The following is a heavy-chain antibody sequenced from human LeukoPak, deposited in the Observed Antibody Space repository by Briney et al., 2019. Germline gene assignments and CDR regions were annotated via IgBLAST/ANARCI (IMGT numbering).Heavy chain of an antibody. J-gene: IGHJ6*02. CDR1: GGTFSSYA. D-gene: IGHD3-10*01. CDR3: ASLDVLLWFGELLPTYGMDV. V-gene: IGHV1-69*04. Sequence: SVKVSCKASGGTFSSYAISWVRQAPGQGLEWMGRIIPILGIANYAQKFQGRVTITADKSTSTANMELSSLRSEDTAVCYCASLDVLLWFGELLPTYGMDVWGQGTTVTVSS. CDR2: IIPILGIA.